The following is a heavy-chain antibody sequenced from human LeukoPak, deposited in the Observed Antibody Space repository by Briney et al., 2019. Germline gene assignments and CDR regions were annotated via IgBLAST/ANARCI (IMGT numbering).Heavy chain of an antibody. CDR1: GFTFSSYA. V-gene: IGHV3-23*01. CDR3: AREISPSYYDFWSGFDAFDI. Sequence: GSLRRSCAASGFTFSSYAMSWVRQAPGEGLEWVSGIIGSSGSTFYADSVKDRFIISRDNSKNTLYLQMNSLRAEDTAVYYCAREISPSYYDFWSGFDAFDIWGQGTMVTVSS. CDR2: IIGSSGST. D-gene: IGHD3-3*01. J-gene: IGHJ3*02.